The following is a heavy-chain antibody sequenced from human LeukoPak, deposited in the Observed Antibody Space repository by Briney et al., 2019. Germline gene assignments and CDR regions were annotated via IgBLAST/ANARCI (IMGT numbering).Heavy chain of an antibody. D-gene: IGHD2-15*01. CDR2: IYSGGST. CDR1: GFTVSSNY. Sequence: PGGSLRLSCAASGFTVSSNYMSWVRQAPGKGLEWVSVIYSGGSTYYADSVKGRFTILRDNSKNTLYLQMNSLRAEDTAVYYCARVVVKRWIVVTGAAFDIWGQGTMVTVSS. CDR3: ARVVVKRWIVVTGAAFDI. V-gene: IGHV3-66*01. J-gene: IGHJ3*02.